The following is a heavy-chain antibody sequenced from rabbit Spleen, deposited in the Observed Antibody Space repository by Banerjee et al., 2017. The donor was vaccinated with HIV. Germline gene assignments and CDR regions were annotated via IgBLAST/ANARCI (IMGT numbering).Heavy chain of an antibody. D-gene: IGHD8-1*01. V-gene: IGHV1S40*01. CDR3: ARDSGSSFSSYGMDL. J-gene: IGHJ6*01. CDR1: GFSFSNKAV. CDR2: IDIGSRDFT. Sequence: QSLEESGGGLVKPEGSLTLTCTASGFSFSNKAVMCWVRQAPGKGLEWIACIDIGSRDFTYYASWAKGRFTISKSSSTTVTLQMTSLTAADTATYFCARDSGSSFSSYGMDLWGPGTLVTVS.